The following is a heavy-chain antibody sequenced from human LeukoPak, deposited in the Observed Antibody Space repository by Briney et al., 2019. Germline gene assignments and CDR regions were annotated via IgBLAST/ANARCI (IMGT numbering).Heavy chain of an antibody. Sequence: GGSLRLSCAASGFTFSSYAMSWVRQAPGKGLEWVSSITSSGSHIYYADSARGRFTISRDNAKNSLYLQMNSLRAEDTAVYYCAKTSDYWGQGTLVTVSS. D-gene: IGHD1-14*01. V-gene: IGHV3-21*01. J-gene: IGHJ4*02. CDR3: AKTSDY. CDR2: ITSSGSHI. CDR1: GFTFSSYA.